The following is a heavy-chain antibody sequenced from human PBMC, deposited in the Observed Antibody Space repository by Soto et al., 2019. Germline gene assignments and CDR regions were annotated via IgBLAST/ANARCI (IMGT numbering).Heavy chain of an antibody. CDR2: IKSKTDGGTT. J-gene: IGHJ5*02. CDR3: TTDLWVGGSYWFDP. D-gene: IGHD1-26*01. Sequence: GGSLRLSCAASGFTFSNAWMSWVRQAPGKGLEWVGRIKSKTDGGTTDYAAPVKGRFTISRDDSKNTLYLQMNSLKTEDTAVYYCTTDLWVGGSYWFDPWGQGTLVTVSS. V-gene: IGHV3-15*01. CDR1: GFTFSNAW.